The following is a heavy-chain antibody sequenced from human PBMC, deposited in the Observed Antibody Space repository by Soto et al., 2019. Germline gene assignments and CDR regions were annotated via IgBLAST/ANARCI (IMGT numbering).Heavy chain of an antibody. V-gene: IGHV3-23*01. CDR1: GFTFSSYA. Sequence: EVQLLESGGGLVQPGGSLRLSCAASGFTFSSYAMNWVRQAPGKGLEWVSVISGSGGSTYYEDAVTGRFPISRNNSKNTLYLQMTSLRAEDTAVYYCAKRTVGWYFNLWGRGTLVTVSS. CDR2: ISGSGGST. CDR3: AKRTVGWYFNL. D-gene: IGHD4-17*01. J-gene: IGHJ2*01.